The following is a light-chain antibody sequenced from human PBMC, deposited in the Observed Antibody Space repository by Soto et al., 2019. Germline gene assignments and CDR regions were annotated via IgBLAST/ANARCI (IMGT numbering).Light chain of an antibody. J-gene: IGLJ3*02. CDR2: DVT. CDR1: SSDVGAYTY. V-gene: IGLV2-11*01. Sequence: QSALTQPRSVSGSPGQSVTISCTGTSSDVGAYTYVSWYQQHPGKAPKLLICDVTKRPSGVPDRFSGSKSGNTASLTISGLQAEDEAAYYCCSYAGQFGWVFGGGTKLTVL. CDR3: CSYAGQFGWV.